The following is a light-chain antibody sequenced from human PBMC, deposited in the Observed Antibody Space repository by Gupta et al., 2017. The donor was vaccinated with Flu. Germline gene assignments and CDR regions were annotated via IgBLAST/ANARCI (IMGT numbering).Light chain of an antibody. J-gene: IGKJ4*01. CDR2: ATS. CDR1: QHISSY. CDR3: HQYCSYPRT. V-gene: IGKV1-8*01. Sequence: GDRVTITCRASQHISSYLAWYQQKAGKAPNLLIYATSTLQSGVPSRFSGSGSGTDFTLTISSLQSEDFATYYCHQYCSYPRTFGGGTKVEIK.